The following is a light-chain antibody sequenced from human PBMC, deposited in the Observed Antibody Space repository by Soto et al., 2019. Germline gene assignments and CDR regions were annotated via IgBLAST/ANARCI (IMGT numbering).Light chain of an antibody. CDR2: EVS. Sequence: QSALTQPPSASGSPGQPVTISCTGTSSDVGGYKYVSWYQQHPGKAPKLMIYEVSKRPSGVPDRFSGSKSGSTASLTVSGLQAEDEADYYCSSYAGSNNWVFGGGTKLTVL. CDR3: SSYAGSNNWV. V-gene: IGLV2-8*01. CDR1: SSDVGGYKY. J-gene: IGLJ3*02.